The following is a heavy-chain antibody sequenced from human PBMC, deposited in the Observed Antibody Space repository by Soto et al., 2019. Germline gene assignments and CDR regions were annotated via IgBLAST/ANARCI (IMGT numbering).Heavy chain of an antibody. J-gene: IGHJ6*02. CDR2: INPSGGST. CDR1: GYTFTSYY. D-gene: IGHD3-10*01. CDR3: ARGSTYYYGSEVMDV. V-gene: IGHV1-46*01. Sequence: QVQLVQSGAEVKKPGASVKVSCKASGYTFTSYYMHWVRQAPGQGLEWMGIINPSGGSTSYAQQFQGRVTMTRDTSTSTVYMELSSLRSEDTAVYYCARGSTYYYGSEVMDVWGQGTTVTVSS.